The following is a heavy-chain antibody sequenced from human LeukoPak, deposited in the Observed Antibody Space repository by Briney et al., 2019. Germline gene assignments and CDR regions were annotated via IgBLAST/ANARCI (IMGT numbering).Heavy chain of an antibody. CDR3: ARAMVRGVNTYGY. Sequence: ASVKVSCKASGYTFTGYYMHWVRQAPGQGLEWMGWINPNSGGTNYAQKFQGRVTMTRDTPISTAYMELSRLRSDDTAVYYCARAMVRGVNTYGYWGQGTLVTVSS. D-gene: IGHD3-10*01. V-gene: IGHV1-2*02. CDR2: INPNSGGT. J-gene: IGHJ4*02. CDR1: GYTFTGYY.